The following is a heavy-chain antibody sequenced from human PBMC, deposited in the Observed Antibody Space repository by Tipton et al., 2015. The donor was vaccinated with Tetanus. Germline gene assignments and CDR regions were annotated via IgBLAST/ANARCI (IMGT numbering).Heavy chain of an antibody. CDR1: GGSVRSGDYQ. CDR2: ISNSGRT. V-gene: IGHV4-61*08. Sequence: TLSLTCSVSGGSVRSGDYQWNWIRQPPGKGLEWLAYISNSGRTNSNYSLKSRITISQDKSKNQFSLKLTSVTPADTAIYYCARGPSYSGAWYHYWGQGAMVTVSP. D-gene: IGHD6-19*01. CDR3: ARGPSYSGAWYHY. J-gene: IGHJ4*02.